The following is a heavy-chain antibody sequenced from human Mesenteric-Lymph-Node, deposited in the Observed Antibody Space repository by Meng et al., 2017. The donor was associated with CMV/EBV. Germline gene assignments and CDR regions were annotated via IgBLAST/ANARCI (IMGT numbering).Heavy chain of an antibody. J-gene: IGHJ6*02. CDR2: IYYGGNT. CDR1: GGSISSRSYY. V-gene: IGHV4-39*07. CDR3: ARHPPRYDFWSGYYRSGMDV. D-gene: IGHD3-3*01. Sequence: SETLSLTCTVSGGSISSRSYYWGWIRQPPGKGLEWIGTIYYGGNTYQNPSLKSRVTISVDTSKNQFSLKLSSVTAADTAVYYCARHPPRYDFWSGYYRSGMDVWGQGTTVTVSS.